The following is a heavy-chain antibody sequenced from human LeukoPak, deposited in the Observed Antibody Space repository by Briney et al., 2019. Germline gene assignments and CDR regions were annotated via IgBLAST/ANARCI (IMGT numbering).Heavy chain of an antibody. CDR2: ISYDGSNK. V-gene: IGHV3-30-3*01. D-gene: IGHD1-26*01. CDR3: ARDVGTSPSDPNYFDY. J-gene: IGHJ4*02. CDR1: GFIFSTYA. Sequence: PGRSLRLSCAASGFIFSTYAMHWVRQAPGMGLEWVAVISYDGSNKNYADSVTGRFTISRDNSKNTLYLQMNSLRAEDTAVYYCARDVGTSPSDPNYFDYCGQGTLVTVSS.